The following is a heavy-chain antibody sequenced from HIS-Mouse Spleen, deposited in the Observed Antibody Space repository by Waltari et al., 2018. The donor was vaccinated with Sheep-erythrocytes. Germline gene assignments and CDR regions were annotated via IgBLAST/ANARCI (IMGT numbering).Heavy chain of an antibody. CDR1: GFTFSSYS. CDR2: ISSSSSYK. D-gene: IGHD1-26*01. J-gene: IGHJ6*02. CDR3: ARDQGDSGSYYYHYGMDV. Sequence: EVQLVESGGGLVKPGGSLRLSCAASGFTFSSYSMNWVRQAPGKGLEWVSSISSSSSYKYYADSVKGRFTISRDNAKNSLYLQMNSLRAEDTAVYYCARDQGDSGSYYYHYGMDVWGQGTTVTVSS. V-gene: IGHV3-21*01.